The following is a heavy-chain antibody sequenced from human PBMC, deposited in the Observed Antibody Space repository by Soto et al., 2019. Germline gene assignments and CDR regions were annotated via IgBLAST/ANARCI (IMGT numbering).Heavy chain of an antibody. J-gene: IGHJ6*04. D-gene: IGHD3-3*01. CDR1: EFTFSSYA. Sequence: GESLRLSCAASEFTFSSYAMSWVRRAPGKGLEWVSTISGSGGSTYYADSVKGRFTISRDNSKNTLYLQMNSLRGEDTAVYYCAKDKISFFYWGYSYYGVVVSCKGTKGT. CDR3: AKDKISFFYWGYSYYGVVV. CDR2: ISGSGGST. V-gene: IGHV3-23*01.